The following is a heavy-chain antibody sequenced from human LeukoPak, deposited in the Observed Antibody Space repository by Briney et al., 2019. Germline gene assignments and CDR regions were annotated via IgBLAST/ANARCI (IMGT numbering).Heavy chain of an antibody. V-gene: IGHV4-31*03. Sequence: SETLSLTCTVSGGSISSGGYYWSWIRQHPGKGLEWLGYIYYSGSTYYNPSLKSRVTISVDTSKNQFSLKLSSVTAADTAVYYCARDRGPAPRSHFDYWGQGTLVTVSS. D-gene: IGHD3-10*01. CDR2: IYYSGST. CDR3: ARDRGPAPRSHFDY. J-gene: IGHJ4*02. CDR1: GGSISSGGYY.